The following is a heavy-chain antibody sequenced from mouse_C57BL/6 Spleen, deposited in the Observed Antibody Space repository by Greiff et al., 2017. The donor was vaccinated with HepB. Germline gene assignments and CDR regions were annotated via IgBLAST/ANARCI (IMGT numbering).Heavy chain of an antibody. D-gene: IGHD1-1*01. CDR3: ARNYYGSPWDFDV. J-gene: IGHJ1*03. V-gene: IGHV5-17*01. Sequence: DVKLVESGGGLVKPGGSLKLSCAASGFTFSDYGMHWVRQAPEKGLEWVAYISSGSSTIYYADTVKGRFTISRDNAKNTLFLQMTSLRSEDTAMYYCARNYYGSPWDFDVWGTGTTVTVSS. CDR1: GFTFSDYG. CDR2: ISSGSSTI.